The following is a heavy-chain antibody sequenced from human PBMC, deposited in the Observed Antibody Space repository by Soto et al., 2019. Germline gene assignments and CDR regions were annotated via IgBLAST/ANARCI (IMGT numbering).Heavy chain of an antibody. Sequence: QVQLVQSGAEVKKPGASVKVSCKASGYTFTSYAMHWVRQAPGQRLEWMGWINAGNGNTKYSQKFQGRVTITRDTSASTAYMELSSLRSEDTAVYYCARDDQGLLWFGAPDYWGQGTLVTVSS. J-gene: IGHJ4*02. CDR3: ARDDQGLLWFGAPDY. V-gene: IGHV1-3*01. CDR2: INAGNGNT. D-gene: IGHD3-10*01. CDR1: GYTFTSYA.